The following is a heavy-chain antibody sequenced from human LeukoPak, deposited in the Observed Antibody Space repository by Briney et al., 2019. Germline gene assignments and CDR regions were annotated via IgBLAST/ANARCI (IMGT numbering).Heavy chain of an antibody. CDR2: INPNGDRT. Sequence: GGSLRLSCAASGFAFSSYAMSWVRQAPGKGLEWVSSINPNGDRTFHADFVKGRFTISRDNSKNTVSLHMNSLRAEDTAVYYCARGGPYYYGPEYFQHWGQGTLVTVSS. J-gene: IGHJ1*01. D-gene: IGHD3-10*01. CDR3: ARGGPYYYGPEYFQH. CDR1: GFAFSSYA. V-gene: IGHV3-23*01.